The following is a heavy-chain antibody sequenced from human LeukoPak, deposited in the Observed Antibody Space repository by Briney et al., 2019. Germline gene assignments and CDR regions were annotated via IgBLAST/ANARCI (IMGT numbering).Heavy chain of an antibody. CDR3: TTYYDVLTGYHDD. Sequence: PGGSLRLSCTASGFTFGDYAMSWVRQAPGKGLEWVGFIRSKAYGGTTEYAASVKGRFTISRDDSKSIAYLEMDSLKTEDTAVYYCTTYYDVLTGYHDDWGQGTLVAVSS. CDR2: IRSKAYGGTT. D-gene: IGHD3-9*01. J-gene: IGHJ4*02. CDR1: GFTFGDYA. V-gene: IGHV3-49*04.